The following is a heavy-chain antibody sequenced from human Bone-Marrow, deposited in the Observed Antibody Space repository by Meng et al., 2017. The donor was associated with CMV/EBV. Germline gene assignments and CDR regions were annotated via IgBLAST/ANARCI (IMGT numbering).Heavy chain of an antibody. CDR3: ARGGAHYDFWSGYYKVGYFDY. J-gene: IGHJ4*02. Sequence: GESLKISCAASGFTFSDYWMHWVRQAPGKGLVWVSRINSDGSSTSYADSVKGRFTISRDNAKNTLYLQMNSLRAEDTAVYYCARGGAHYDFWSGYYKVGYFDYWGQGTRVTVYS. D-gene: IGHD3-3*01. V-gene: IGHV3-74*01. CDR1: GFTFSDYW. CDR2: INSDGSST.